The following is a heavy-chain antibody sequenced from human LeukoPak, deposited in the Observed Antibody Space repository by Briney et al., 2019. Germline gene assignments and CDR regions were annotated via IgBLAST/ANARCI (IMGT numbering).Heavy chain of an antibody. J-gene: IGHJ4*02. Sequence: SETLSLTCSVSGGSISSYYWSWIRQPPGKGLEYIGYIYYSGSTNYNPSLKSRVTISVDSSKNQFSLKLSSVTAADTAVYYCARGTSLVWRLRPHLYYFDYWGQGTLVTVSS. CDR1: GGSISSYY. CDR2: IYYSGST. V-gene: IGHV4-59*08. D-gene: IGHD1-1*01. CDR3: ARGTSLVWRLRPHLYYFDY.